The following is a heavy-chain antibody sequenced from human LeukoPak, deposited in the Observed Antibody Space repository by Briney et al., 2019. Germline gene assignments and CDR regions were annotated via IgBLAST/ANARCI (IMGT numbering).Heavy chain of an antibody. Sequence: GGSLRLSCAASGFTVSSNYMSWVRQAPGKGLEWVSVIYSGGSTYYADSVKGRFTISRDNSKNTLYLQMNSLRAEDTAVYYCARDLQDSSGYYHDAFDIWGQGTMATVSS. CDR1: GFTVSSNY. CDR2: IYSGGST. CDR3: ARDLQDSSGYYHDAFDI. D-gene: IGHD3-22*01. J-gene: IGHJ3*02. V-gene: IGHV3-53*01.